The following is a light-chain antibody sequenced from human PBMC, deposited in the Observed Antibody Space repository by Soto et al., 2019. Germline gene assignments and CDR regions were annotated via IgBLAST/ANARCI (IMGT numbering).Light chain of an antibody. Sequence: QSVLTQPASVSGSPGQSITISRTGTSSDVGGYDYVSWYQQHPGKDPKLIIYAVNNRPSGVSSRFSGSKSGNTASLTVSGLLAEDEADYYCRSYTGNSTPLIFGGGTKLTVL. CDR1: SSDVGGYDY. CDR3: RSYTGNSTPLI. J-gene: IGLJ2*01. V-gene: IGLV2-14*01. CDR2: AVN.